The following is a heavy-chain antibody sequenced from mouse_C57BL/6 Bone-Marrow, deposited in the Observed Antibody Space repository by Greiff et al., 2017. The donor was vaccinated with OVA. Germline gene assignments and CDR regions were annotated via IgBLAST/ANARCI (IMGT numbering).Heavy chain of an antibody. Sequence: QVHVKQSGAELVRPGTSVKMSCKASGYTFTNYWMGWAKQRPGHGLEWIGEIYPGGGYTNYNEKFKGKATLTADKSSSTAYMQLSSLTSEDSAIYYCARPYPYYFDFWGQGTTLTVSS. D-gene: IGHD6-5*01. CDR3: ARPYPYYFDF. CDR1: GYTFTNYW. J-gene: IGHJ2*01. V-gene: IGHV1-63*01. CDR2: IYPGGGYT.